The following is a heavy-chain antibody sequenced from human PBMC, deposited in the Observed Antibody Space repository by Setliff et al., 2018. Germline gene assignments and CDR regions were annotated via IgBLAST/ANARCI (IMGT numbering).Heavy chain of an antibody. D-gene: IGHD3-3*01. J-gene: IGHJ6*03. CDR1: SESLNSFYY. V-gene: IGHV4-61*09. CDR2: IYTSWSS. Sequence: SETLSLTCTVSSESLNSFYYWTWIRQPAGKGLEWIGQIYTSWSSNYNPSLKSRVTISLDTSKNQFSLNLSSVTAADTAVYYCARVTGFFYVDVWGKGTAVTVS. CDR3: ARVTGFFYVDV.